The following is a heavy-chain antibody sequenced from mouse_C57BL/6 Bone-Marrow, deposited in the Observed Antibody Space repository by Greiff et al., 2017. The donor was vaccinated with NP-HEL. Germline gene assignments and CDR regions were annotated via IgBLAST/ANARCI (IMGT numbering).Heavy chain of an antibody. CDR2: IDPSDSYT. CDR1: GYTFTSYW. D-gene: IGHD2-4*01. CDR3: ASFYDDDRAMDY. J-gene: IGHJ4*01. Sequence: QVQLQQPGAELVRPGTSVKLSCKASGYTFTSYWMHWVKQRPGQGLEWIGVIDPSDSYTNYNQQFKGKVTLTVDTSSSTAYMQLSSLTSEDSAGYYCASFYDDDRAMDYWGQGTSVTVSS. V-gene: IGHV1-59*01.